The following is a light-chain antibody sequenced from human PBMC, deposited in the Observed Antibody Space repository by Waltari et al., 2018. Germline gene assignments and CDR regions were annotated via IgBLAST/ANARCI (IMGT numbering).Light chain of an antibody. J-gene: IGLJ2*01. Sequence: SYELTQPPSVSVSPGQTARLTCSGDALSKQYTYWYQQKPGQAPVLVMSKDSERPSGIPERFSGSNSGTTVTLTISGVQAEDEADYYCQSADNSGSYVVFGGGTQLTVL. V-gene: IGLV3-25*03. CDR2: KDS. CDR1: ALSKQY. CDR3: QSADNSGSYVV.